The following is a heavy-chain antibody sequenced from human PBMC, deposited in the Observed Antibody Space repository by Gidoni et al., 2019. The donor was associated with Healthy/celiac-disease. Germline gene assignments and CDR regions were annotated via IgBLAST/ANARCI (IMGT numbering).Heavy chain of an antibody. Sequence: QVQLQESGPGLVKPSETLSLTCAVSGYSISSGYYWVWLRQPPGKGLEWIGSSYHSGSTYYNPSLKSRVTISVDTSKNQFSLKLSSVTAADTAVYYCARDYGDYREHYYYGMDVWGKGTTVTVSS. CDR2: SYHSGST. CDR1: GYSISSGYY. V-gene: IGHV4-38-2*02. D-gene: IGHD4-17*01. J-gene: IGHJ6*04. CDR3: ARDYGDYREHYYYGMDV.